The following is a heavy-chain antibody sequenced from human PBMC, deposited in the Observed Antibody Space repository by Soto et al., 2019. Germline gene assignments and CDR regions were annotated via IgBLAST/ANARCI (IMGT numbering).Heavy chain of an antibody. D-gene: IGHD1-26*01. J-gene: IGHJ5*02. CDR2: LYYGGTM. CDR1: GFTVRSNF. CDR3: AKNQGVELVPLATVDWFDP. Sequence: PVVSLRISCAASGFTVRSNFFTWVRQAPGKGLEWVSTLYYGGTMSYADSVKGRFTISRDNSKSTVYLELNNLSAEDTAVYHCAKNQGVELVPLATVDWFDPWGQGSVVTVSS. V-gene: IGHV3-53*01.